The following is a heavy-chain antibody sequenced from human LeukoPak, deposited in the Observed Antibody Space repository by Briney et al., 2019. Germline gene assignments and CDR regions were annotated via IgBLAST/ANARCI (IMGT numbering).Heavy chain of an antibody. V-gene: IGHV1-18*01. CDR3: ARDLSADYYDSGLAAFDI. J-gene: IGHJ3*02. Sequence: PGASVKVSCKASGYTFTSYGISWVRQAPGQGLEWMGWISAYNGNTNYAQKLQGRVTMTTDTSTSTAYMELRSLRSDDTAVYYCARDLSADYYDSGLAAFDIWGQGTMVTVSS. CDR1: GYTFTSYG. CDR2: ISAYNGNT. D-gene: IGHD3-22*01.